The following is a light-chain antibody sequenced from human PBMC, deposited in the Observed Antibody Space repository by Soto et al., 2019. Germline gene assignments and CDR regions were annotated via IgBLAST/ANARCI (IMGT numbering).Light chain of an antibody. CDR1: SGSVSTSYY. CDR3: VLFMGRGTWV. J-gene: IGLJ2*01. CDR2: NTN. V-gene: IGLV8-61*01. Sequence: QTVVTQEPSFSVSPGGTVTLTCGLSSGSVSTSYYPGWYQQTPGQAPRTLIYNTNTRSSGVPDRFSGSILGTKAALTITGAQADDESDYYCVLFMGRGTWVFGGGTKLTV.